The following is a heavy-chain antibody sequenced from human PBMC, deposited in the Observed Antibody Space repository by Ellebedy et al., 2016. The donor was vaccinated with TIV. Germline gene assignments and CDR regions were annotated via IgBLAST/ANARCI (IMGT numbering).Heavy chain of an antibody. CDR1: GYTFRNYG. CDR2: INPSGGST. V-gene: IGHV1-46*04. CDR3: ASSLGRLDAFEI. J-gene: IGHJ3*02. Sequence: ASVKVSCKTSGYTFRNYGINWVRQAPGQGLEWMGIINPSGGSTSYAQKLQGRVTITRDTSTSTVYMELSSLRSEDTAVYYCASSLGRLDAFEIWGQGTMVTVSS.